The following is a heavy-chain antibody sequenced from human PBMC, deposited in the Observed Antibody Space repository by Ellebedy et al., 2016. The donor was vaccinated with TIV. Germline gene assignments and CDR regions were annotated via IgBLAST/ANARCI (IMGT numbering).Heavy chain of an antibody. J-gene: IGHJ4*02. CDR1: GFTFSSYP. CDR3: ARMYSSSWYTDY. D-gene: IGHD6-13*01. CDR2: LDGSSISI. Sequence: GESLKISCAASGFTFSSYPMCWVRQAPGKGLEWVSTLDGSSISIYYVDSVKGRFTISRDNSKNTLYLQMNSLRAEDTAVYYCARMYSSSWYTDYWGQGTQVTVSS. V-gene: IGHV3-23*05.